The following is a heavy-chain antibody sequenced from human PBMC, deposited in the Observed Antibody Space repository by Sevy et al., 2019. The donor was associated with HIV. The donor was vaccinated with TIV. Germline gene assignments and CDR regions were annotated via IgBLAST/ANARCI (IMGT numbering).Heavy chain of an antibody. D-gene: IGHD4-17*01. CDR3: ARVLTTVTYYYYYYYGMDV. J-gene: IGHJ6*02. Sequence: SETLSLTCTVSGYSISSGSYWGWIRQPPGKGLEWIGSIYHSGSTYYNPSLKSRVTISVDTSKNQFSLKLSSVTAADTAVYYCARVLTTVTYYYYYYYGMDVWGQGTTVTVSS. CDR1: GYSISSGSY. V-gene: IGHV4-38-2*02. CDR2: IYHSGST.